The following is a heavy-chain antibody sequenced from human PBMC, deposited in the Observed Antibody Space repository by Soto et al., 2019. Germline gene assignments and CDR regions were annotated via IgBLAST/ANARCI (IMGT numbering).Heavy chain of an antibody. V-gene: IGHV3-23*01. CDR3: ARGLDCSGESGPWAFFKD. D-gene: IGHD2-15*01. Sequence: EVQLLESGGNLVEPGGSLRLSCAASGFTFVSYAMTWVRQAPGKGPEWVSTINSGGVYTYYADSVKGRFVISRDNSKSKRYLQMNSLRAEDTAVYYCARGLDCSGESGPWAFFKDWGQGTLVTVSS. J-gene: IGHJ1*01. CDR1: GFTFVSYA. CDR2: INSGGVYT.